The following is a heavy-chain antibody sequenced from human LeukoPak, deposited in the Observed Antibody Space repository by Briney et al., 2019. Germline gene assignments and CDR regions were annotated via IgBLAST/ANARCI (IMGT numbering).Heavy chain of an antibody. J-gene: IGHJ4*02. CDR2: ISGSGGST. D-gene: IGHD3-3*01. CDR1: RFTFSNYA. V-gene: IGHV3-23*01. Sequence: GGSLRLSCAASRFTFSNYAMSWVRQAPGKGLEWVSTISGSGGSTYYADSVKGRFTISRDNSKNTLHLQMNSLRAEDTAVYYCARNEAIFGVVSGGPVDYWGQGTLVTVSS. CDR3: ARNEAIFGVVSGGPVDY.